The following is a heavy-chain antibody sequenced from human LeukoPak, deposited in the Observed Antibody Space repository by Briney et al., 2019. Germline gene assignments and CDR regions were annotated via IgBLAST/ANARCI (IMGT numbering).Heavy chain of an antibody. CDR2: TKQDRSEK. CDR3: ARDSDGYDL. D-gene: IGHD2-15*01. CDR1: GFTFSSRW. Sequence: GGSLRLSCAASGFTFSSRWMSWVRQAPGKGLEWVANTKQDRSEKYYVDSVKGRFTISRDNAKNSLYLQMNSLRVDDTAVYYCARDSDGYDLWGQGTLVTVSS. V-gene: IGHV3-7*01. J-gene: IGHJ4*02.